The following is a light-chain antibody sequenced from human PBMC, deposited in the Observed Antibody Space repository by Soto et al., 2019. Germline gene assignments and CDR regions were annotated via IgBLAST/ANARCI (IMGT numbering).Light chain of an antibody. CDR2: ADS. V-gene: IGKV3-11*01. CDR1: QSASTN. Sequence: EIVMTQSPATLSVSPGQGATLSCRASQSASTNLAWYQQKPGQAPRLLIYADSNRATGIPARFSGSGSGTDFTLTISSLEPEDSAIYYCQQRSNWPPFGQGTRLEIK. J-gene: IGKJ5*01. CDR3: QQRSNWPP.